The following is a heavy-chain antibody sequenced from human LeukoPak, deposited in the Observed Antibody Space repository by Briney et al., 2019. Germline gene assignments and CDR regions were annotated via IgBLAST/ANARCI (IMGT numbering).Heavy chain of an antibody. V-gene: IGHV3-21*01. D-gene: IGHD6-19*01. CDR1: GFTFSSYS. CDR3: ARVIAVAGTGNY. J-gene: IGHJ4*02. CDR2: ISSSSYI. Sequence: GGSLRLSCAASGFTFSSYSMNWVRQAPGKGLEWVSSISSSSYIYYADSVKGRFTISRDNAKNSLCLQMNSLRAEDTAVYYCARVIAVAGTGNYWGQGTLVTVSS.